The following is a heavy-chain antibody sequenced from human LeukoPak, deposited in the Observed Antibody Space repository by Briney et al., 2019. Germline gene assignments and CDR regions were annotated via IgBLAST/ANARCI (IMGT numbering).Heavy chain of an antibody. CDR1: GYTFTGYY. V-gene: IGHV1-2*02. CDR2: INPYTGGT. CDR3: ARAGDYCGGDCYSRGAYYFDY. D-gene: IGHD2-21*02. J-gene: IGHJ4*02. Sequence: ASVKVSCKASGYTFTGYYMHWVRQVPGQGLEWMGWINPYTGGTNYAQKFQGRVTMTRDTSIGTAYMELSRLRSDDTAVYYCARAGDYCGGDCYSRGAYYFDYWGQGTLVTVSS.